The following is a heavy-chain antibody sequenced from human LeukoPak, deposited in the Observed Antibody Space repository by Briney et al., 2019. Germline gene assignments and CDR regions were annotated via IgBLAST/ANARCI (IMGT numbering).Heavy chain of an antibody. V-gene: IGHV1-69*04. CDR1: GGTFSSYA. Sequence: GASVKVSCKASGGTFSSYAISWVRQAPGQGLEWMGRIIPILGIANYAQKFQGRVTITADKSTSTAYMELSSLRSEDTAVYYCAGASMVLLWFGELFSKGAFDIWGQGTMVTVSS. D-gene: IGHD3-10*01. J-gene: IGHJ3*02. CDR2: IIPILGIA. CDR3: AGASMVLLWFGELFSKGAFDI.